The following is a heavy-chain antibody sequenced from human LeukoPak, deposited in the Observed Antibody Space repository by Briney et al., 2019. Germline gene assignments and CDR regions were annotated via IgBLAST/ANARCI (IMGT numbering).Heavy chain of an antibody. J-gene: IGHJ6*02. CDR1: GGTFSSYA. Sequence: GSSVKVSCKASGGTFSSYAISWVRQAPGQGLEWMGGIIPIFGTANYAQKFQARVTITADESTSTAYMELSSLRSEDTAVYYCARGYCSSTSCPIQDYGMDVWGQGTTVTVSS. CDR3: ARGYCSSTSCPIQDYGMDV. CDR2: IIPIFGTA. D-gene: IGHD2-2*01. V-gene: IGHV1-69*01.